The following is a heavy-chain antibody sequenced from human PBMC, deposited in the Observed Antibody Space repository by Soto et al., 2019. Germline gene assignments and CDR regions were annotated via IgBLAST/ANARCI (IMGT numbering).Heavy chain of an antibody. Sequence: ASVKVSCKGSGYSFTSYWIGWVRQMPGKGLEWMGIIYPGDSDTRYSPSFQGQVTISADKSISTAYLQWSSLKASDTAMYYCARVIRPHYYDSSGYYPYYFDYWGQGTLVTVSS. CDR1: GYSFTSYW. J-gene: IGHJ4*02. V-gene: IGHV5-51*01. D-gene: IGHD3-22*01. CDR2: IYPGDSDT. CDR3: ARVIRPHYYDSSGYYPYYFDY.